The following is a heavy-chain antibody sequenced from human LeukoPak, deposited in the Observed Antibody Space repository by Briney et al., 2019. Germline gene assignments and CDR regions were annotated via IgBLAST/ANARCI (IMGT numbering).Heavy chain of an antibody. CDR2: ISGSGAST. J-gene: IGHJ4*02. CDR3: VKVGLIASRPPYYFDY. CDR1: GFTFSSFA. D-gene: IGHD6-6*01. Sequence: PGGSLRLSCAASGFTFSSFAMSWVRQAPGRGLEWVSSISGSGASTYYADSVKGRFTISRDHSRSTVYLQMNSLRAEDTAVYYCVKVGLIASRPPYYFDYWGPRTLVTVSS. V-gene: IGHV3-23*01.